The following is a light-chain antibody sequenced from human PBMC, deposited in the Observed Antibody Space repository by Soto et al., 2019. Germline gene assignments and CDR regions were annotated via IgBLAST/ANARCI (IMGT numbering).Light chain of an antibody. CDR1: QSVDSAF. Sequence: EIVLTQSPGSLSLSLGERATLSCRASQSVDSAFFAWYQQKPGQPPRLLMYVASRMATGIPDRLSGSGAGTDFTLTISRLEPEDFDVYYCQQYASSLTFGQGTKVEI. CDR2: VAS. CDR3: QQYASSLT. V-gene: IGKV3-20*01. J-gene: IGKJ1*01.